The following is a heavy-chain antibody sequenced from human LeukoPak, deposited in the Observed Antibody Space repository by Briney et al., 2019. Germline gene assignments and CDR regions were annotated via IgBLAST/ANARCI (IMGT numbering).Heavy chain of an antibody. CDR1: GGSISSSSYY. D-gene: IGHD4-23*01. CDR3: ARASTVVTWFDP. V-gene: IGHV4-39*01. Sequence: PSETLSLTCTVSGGSISSSSYYWGWIRQPPGKGLEWIGSIYYSGSTYYNPPLKSRVTISVDTSKNQFSLKLSSVTAADTAVYYCARASTVVTWFDPWGQGTLVTVSS. J-gene: IGHJ5*02. CDR2: IYYSGST.